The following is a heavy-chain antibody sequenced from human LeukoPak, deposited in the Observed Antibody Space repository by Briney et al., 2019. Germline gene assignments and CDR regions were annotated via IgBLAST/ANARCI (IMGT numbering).Heavy chain of an antibody. Sequence: GTSLRLSCSASGFTFGTYAMHWVRQTPGKGLEWVAVISFDGNNQKYADSVKGRFTISRDNSKNMLYLQVSSLRPDDTSIYYCARDGGDHDFWGGYYLDFWGQGTLVTVSS. CDR2: ISFDGNNQ. V-gene: IGHV3-30*04. CDR1: GFTFGTYA. J-gene: IGHJ4*02. CDR3: ARDGGDHDFWGGYYLDF. D-gene: IGHD3-3*01.